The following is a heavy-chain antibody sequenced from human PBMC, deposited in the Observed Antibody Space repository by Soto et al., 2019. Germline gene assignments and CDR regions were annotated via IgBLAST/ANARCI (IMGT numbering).Heavy chain of an antibody. CDR3: AIDHTVTTGAFDI. CDR1: GDSINNGEYY. CDR2: IYYNEVT. V-gene: IGHV4-30-4*01. J-gene: IGHJ3*02. D-gene: IGHD4-17*01. Sequence: QVQLQESGPGLLKPSQTLSLTCNVSGDSINNGEYYWSWFRQPPGKGLEWIGYIYYNEVTYYNPSLKRRPTISLETSKNQFSLQLTSVTAADTAVYYCAIDHTVTTGAFDIWGPGTMVTVSS.